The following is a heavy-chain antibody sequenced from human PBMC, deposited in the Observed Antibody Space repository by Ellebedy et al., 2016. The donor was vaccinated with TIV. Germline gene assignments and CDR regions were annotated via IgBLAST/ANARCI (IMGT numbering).Heavy chain of an antibody. CDR3: ARLTTVNTGGSRFDP. CDR1: GYSISSGDY. Sequence: GSLRLSCTVSGYSISSGDYWGWIRQPPGKGLEWIGSIYHSGRTYYNPSLKSRITITVDTSKNQFSLKLRSVTAADTAVYYCARLTTVNTGGSRFDPWGQGTLVTVSS. V-gene: IGHV4-38-2*02. D-gene: IGHD4-17*01. J-gene: IGHJ5*02. CDR2: IYHSGRT.